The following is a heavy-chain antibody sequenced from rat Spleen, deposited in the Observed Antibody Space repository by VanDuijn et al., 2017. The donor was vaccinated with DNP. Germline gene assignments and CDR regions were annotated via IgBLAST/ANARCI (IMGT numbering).Heavy chain of an antibody. J-gene: IGHJ2*01. CDR2: LNKKSSTI. CDR1: GFNFNDYW. V-gene: IGHV4-2*01. Sequence: EVKLVESGGGLVLPGRSLKLSCAASGFNFNDYWMGWVRQAPGKGLEWIGQLNKKSSTITYIPSLKDKFTISRDNDQNTLYLQMSKLGSEDTAIYYCARGPNYGGYADYFDYWGQGVMVTVSS. D-gene: IGHD1-11*01. CDR3: ARGPNYGGYADYFDY.